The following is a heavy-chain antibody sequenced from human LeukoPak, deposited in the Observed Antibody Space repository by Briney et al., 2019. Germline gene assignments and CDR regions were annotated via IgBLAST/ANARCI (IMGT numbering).Heavy chain of an antibody. D-gene: IGHD3-10*01. J-gene: IGHJ4*02. CDR2: ISGSGGDT. V-gene: IGHV3-23*01. CDR1: GFSFSRYA. Sequence: GGSLRLSCAASGFSFSRYAMNWVRQAPGKGLEWVAAISGSGGDTFYADSVKGRFTISRDNSKNTLYLQMNSLRAEDTAVYYCAKGLPGAGQRGYFDYWGQGTLVTVSS. CDR3: AKGLPGAGQRGYFDY.